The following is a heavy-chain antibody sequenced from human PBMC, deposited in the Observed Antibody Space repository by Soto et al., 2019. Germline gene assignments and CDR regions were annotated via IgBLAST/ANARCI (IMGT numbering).Heavy chain of an antibody. CDR1: GFTFRDYG. CDR3: ARDGVGDTVFFGYLDY. CDR2: ILFDGSNI. D-gene: IGHD1-26*01. J-gene: IGHJ4*02. Sequence: RLPCAASGFTFRDYGSHWILQTPSKGLELLTIILFDGSNIYYADSVKGRFAISRDNSKNTLYLQMDSLRPEETAVYYCARDGVGDTVFFGYLDYWCQGALVTAPQ. V-gene: IGHV3-33*08.